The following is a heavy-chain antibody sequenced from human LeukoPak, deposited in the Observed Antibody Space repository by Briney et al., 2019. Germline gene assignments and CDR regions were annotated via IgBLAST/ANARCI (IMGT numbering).Heavy chain of an antibody. Sequence: GGSLRLSCTASGFTFSKYWMSWVRQAPGKGPEWVANMKQDGSEIYYVDSVKGRFTISRDNAKNSLYLQMNSLRAEDTAVYYCARDPDTAMNFDYWGQGTLVTVSS. CDR3: ARDPDTAMNFDY. CDR1: GFTFSKYW. D-gene: IGHD5-18*01. CDR2: MKQDGSEI. V-gene: IGHV3-7*01. J-gene: IGHJ4*02.